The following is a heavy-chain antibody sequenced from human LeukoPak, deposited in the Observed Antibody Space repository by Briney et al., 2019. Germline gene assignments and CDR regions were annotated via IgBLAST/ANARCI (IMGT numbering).Heavy chain of an antibody. CDR1: GGSISSYY. CDR3: ARDRFDYGLDP. Sequence: PSETLSLTCTVSGGSISSYYRSWIRQPAGKGLEWIWRIYTSGSTNHNPSPKSRVTISVCTSKKQLSLKVSSVTAAGTAVYYCARDRFDYGLDPWGQGTLVTVSS. V-gene: IGHV4-4*07. CDR2: IYTSGST. J-gene: IGHJ5*02. D-gene: IGHD4-17*01.